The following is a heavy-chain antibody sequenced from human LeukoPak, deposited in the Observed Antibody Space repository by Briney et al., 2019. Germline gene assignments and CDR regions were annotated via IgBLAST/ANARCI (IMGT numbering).Heavy chain of an antibody. CDR3: ARVLAEMAAVWRDDVFDI. V-gene: IGHV1-2*02. D-gene: IGHD5-24*01. CDR2: IKPNSDGT. J-gene: IGHJ3*02. CDR1: GYTFTGYY. Sequence: ASVKVSCKASGYTFTGYYMHWVRQAPGQGLEWMGWIKPNSDGTNYAQKFQGRVTMTRDTSISTAYMELSRLRSDDTAVYYCARVLAEMAAVWRDDVFDIWGQGTMVTVSS.